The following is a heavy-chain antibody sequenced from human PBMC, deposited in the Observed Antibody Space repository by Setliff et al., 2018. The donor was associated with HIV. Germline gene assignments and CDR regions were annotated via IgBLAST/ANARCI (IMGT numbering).Heavy chain of an antibody. V-gene: IGHV4-59*08. Sequence: SETLSLTCTVSGGSISSYYWSWIRQPPGKGLEWIGYIYYSGPTSYNPSLRRRVTISVDTSKNQFSLELTSVTAADTAVYYCASEDCGGGSCRPDNWGQGTLVTVSS. CDR2: IYYSGPT. CDR3: ASEDCGGGSCRPDN. J-gene: IGHJ4*02. CDR1: GGSISSYY. D-gene: IGHD2-15*01.